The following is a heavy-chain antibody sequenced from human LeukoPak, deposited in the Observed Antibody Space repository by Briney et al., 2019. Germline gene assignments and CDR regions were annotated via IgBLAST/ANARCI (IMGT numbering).Heavy chain of an antibody. CDR2: INPNSGGT. J-gene: IGHJ6*03. CDR3: ASTSGWYTSGYCYYYYMDV. D-gene: IGHD6-19*01. V-gene: IGHV1-2*06. CDR1: GYTFTGYY. Sequence: ASVKVSCKASGYTFTGYYMHWVRQAPGQGLEWMGRINPNSGGTNYAQKFQGRVTMTRDTSISTAYMELSRLRSDDTAVYYCASTSGWYTSGYCYYYYMDVWGKGTTVTVSS.